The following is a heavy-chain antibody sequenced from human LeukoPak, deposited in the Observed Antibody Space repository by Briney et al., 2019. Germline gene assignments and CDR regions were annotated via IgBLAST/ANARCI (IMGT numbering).Heavy chain of an antibody. Sequence: SGGSLRLSCAASGFTFGSYSMNWVRQAPGKGLGWVSAISGSGGSTYYADSVKGRFTISRDNSKNTLYLQMNSLRVEDTARYYCAKDDLGDWPPLFDSWGQGTLVTVSS. V-gene: IGHV3-23*01. CDR1: GFTFGSYS. CDR2: ISGSGGST. J-gene: IGHJ4*02. D-gene: IGHD2-21*02. CDR3: AKDDLGDWPPLFDS.